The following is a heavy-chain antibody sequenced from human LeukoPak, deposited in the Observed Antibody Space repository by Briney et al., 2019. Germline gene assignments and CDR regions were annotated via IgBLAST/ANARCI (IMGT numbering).Heavy chain of an antibody. CDR1: EFSVGSNY. CDR2: IYSGGST. CDR3: ARGQRAHVEWSSYMDV. J-gene: IGHJ6*03. D-gene: IGHD3-3*01. V-gene: IGHV3-66*02. Sequence: GGSLRLSCAASEFSVGSNYMTWVRQAPGKGLEWVSLIYSGGSTYYADSVKGRFTLSRDNSKNTLYLQMNNLRAEDTAVYYCARGQRAHVEWSSYMDVWGKGTTVTVSS.